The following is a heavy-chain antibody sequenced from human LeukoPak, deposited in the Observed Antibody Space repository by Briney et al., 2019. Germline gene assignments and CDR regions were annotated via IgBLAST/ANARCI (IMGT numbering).Heavy chain of an antibody. V-gene: IGHV3-15*01. CDR2: IKGKTDGGTT. CDR3: TTGCSSSSCYNTLDY. CDR1: GFPFSSYS. Sequence: GGSLRLSCAASGFPFSSYSMNWVRQAPGKGLEWVGRIKGKTDGGTTEYAAPVKGRFTISRDDSKNTLYLQMNSLKTEDTAVYYCTTGCSSSSCYNTLDYWGQGTLVTVSS. D-gene: IGHD2-2*02. J-gene: IGHJ4*02.